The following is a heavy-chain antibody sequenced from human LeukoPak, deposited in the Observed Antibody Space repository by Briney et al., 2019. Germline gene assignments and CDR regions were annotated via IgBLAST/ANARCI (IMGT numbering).Heavy chain of an antibody. CDR3: ARDPGVGGVRGHDY. J-gene: IGHJ4*02. CDR1: GGSISSYY. CDR2: IYYSGST. D-gene: IGHD1-26*01. Sequence: SETLSLTCTVSGGSISSYYWSWLRQPPGKGLEWIGYIYYSGSTNYNPSLKSRVTISVDTSKNQFSLKLSSVTAADTAVYYCARDPGVGGVRGHDYWGQGTLVTVSS. V-gene: IGHV4-59*01.